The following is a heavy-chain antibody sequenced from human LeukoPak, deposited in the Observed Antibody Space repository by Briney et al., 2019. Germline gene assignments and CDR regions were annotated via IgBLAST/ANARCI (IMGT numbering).Heavy chain of an antibody. CDR3: ARIGVVLLWFGESKHAFDI. D-gene: IGHD3-10*01. CDR1: GYTFTNYD. V-gene: IGHV1-8*01. CDR2: MNPNSGLT. J-gene: IGHJ3*02. Sequence: GASVKVSCKASGYTFTNYDINWVRQATGQGLEWMGYMNPNSGLTTYAHKFQGRVTMTRNTSISTAYMELRSLRSDDTAVYYCARIGVVLLWFGESKHAFDIWGQGTMVTVSS.